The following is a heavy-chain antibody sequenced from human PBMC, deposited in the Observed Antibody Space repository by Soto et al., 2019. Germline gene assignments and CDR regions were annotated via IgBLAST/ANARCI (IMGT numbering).Heavy chain of an antibody. D-gene: IGHD1-26*01. CDR1: GFTFSTYW. J-gene: IGHJ6*02. V-gene: IGHV3-7*01. CDR2: IKQDGTEK. CDR3: TTSPHRDSERVFV. Sequence: EVQLVESGGGLVQPGGSLRLSCAASGFTFSTYWMSWVRRTPGKGLEWVANIKQDGTEKYYVDSVRGRLTVSRDNAKSSLYLQMNSPRVEETAVYYCTTSPHRDSERVFVWGQGTTVTVSS.